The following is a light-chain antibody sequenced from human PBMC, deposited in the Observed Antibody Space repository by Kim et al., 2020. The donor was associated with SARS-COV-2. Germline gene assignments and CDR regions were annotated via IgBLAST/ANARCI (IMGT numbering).Light chain of an antibody. CDR2: DVS. Sequence: SIHTSCTGTSGDVGGYNCVSWYQQHPDKAPKLMIYDVSNRPSGVSNRFSGSKSGNTASLTISGLQAEDEADYYCSSYTSSSTLVVFGGGTQLTVL. V-gene: IGLV2-14*03. CDR3: SSYTSSSTLVV. J-gene: IGLJ2*01. CDR1: SGDVGGYNC.